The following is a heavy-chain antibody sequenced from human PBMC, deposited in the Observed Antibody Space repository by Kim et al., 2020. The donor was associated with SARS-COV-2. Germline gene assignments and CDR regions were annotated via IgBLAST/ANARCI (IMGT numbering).Heavy chain of an antibody. CDR2: ISSNGGST. CDR1: GFTFSSYA. J-gene: IGHJ4*02. D-gene: IGHD3-9*01. V-gene: IGHV3-64D*06. Sequence: GGSLRLSCSASGFTFSSYAMHWVRQAPGKGLEYVSAISSNGGSTYYADSVKGRFTISRDNSKNTLYLQMSSLRAEDTAVYYCVKGLAIRYFDWLLYGVDYWGQGTLVTVSS. CDR3: VKGLAIRYFDWLLYGVDY.